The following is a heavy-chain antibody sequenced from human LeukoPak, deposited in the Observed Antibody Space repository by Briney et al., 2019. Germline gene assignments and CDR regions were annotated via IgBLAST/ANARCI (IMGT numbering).Heavy chain of an antibody. CDR1: GGSISSYY. J-gene: IGHJ4*02. D-gene: IGHD6-13*01. CDR2: IYYSGST. Sequence: SETLSLTCTVSGGSISSYYWSWIRQPPGKGLEWIGYIYYSGSTNYNPSLKSRVTISVDTSKNQFSLKLSSVTAADTAVYYCARVPRESWFPLFDYWAQAPLTPVSS. V-gene: IGHV4-59*01. CDR3: ARVPRESWFPLFDY.